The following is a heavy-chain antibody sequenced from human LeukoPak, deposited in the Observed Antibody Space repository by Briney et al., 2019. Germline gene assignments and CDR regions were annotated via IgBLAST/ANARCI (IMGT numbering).Heavy chain of an antibody. V-gene: IGHV3-11*03. J-gene: IGHJ4*02. CDR2: ISSSGVHT. CDR1: GASISSSHFY. Sequence: LSLTCTVSGASISSSHFYWGWIRQAPGKGLEWVSYISSSGVHTEYGDSVKGRFTISRDNGKNSVYLQMNSLRADDTAVYYCARQDLWQHCDSWGQGALVTVSS. CDR3: ARQDLWQHCDS. D-gene: IGHD2-21*01.